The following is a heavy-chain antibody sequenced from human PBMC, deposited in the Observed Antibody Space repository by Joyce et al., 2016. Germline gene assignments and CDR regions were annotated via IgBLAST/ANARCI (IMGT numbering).Heavy chain of an antibody. Sequence: QVQLVQSGTEVRKPGASVRVSCRSSGYNFNAYYIHWVRLAPGHGPEWMGWIKSDSGATDYAPKFQGRVTMTRDTAITTTYKELTSLTSDDMAVYFCARGVLGPAWFDPWGQGTRVIVSS. CDR3: ARGVLGPAWFDP. CDR1: GYNFNAYY. CDR2: IKSDSGAT. V-gene: IGHV1-2*02. J-gene: IGHJ5*02.